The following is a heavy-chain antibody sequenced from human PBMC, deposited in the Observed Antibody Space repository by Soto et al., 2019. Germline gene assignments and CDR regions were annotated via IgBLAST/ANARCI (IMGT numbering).Heavy chain of an antibody. J-gene: IGHJ5*02. V-gene: IGHV1-18*01. CDR3: ARGPRTEYYYGSGSYPGWFDP. D-gene: IGHD3-10*01. CDR1: GYTFTSYG. Sequence: QVQLVQSGAEVKKPGASVKVSCKASGYTFTSYGISWVRQAPGQGLEGMGWISAYNGNTNYAQKIQGRVTMTTDTSKSTAYMELRSLRSDDTAVYYCARGPRTEYYYGSGSYPGWFDPWGQGTLVTVSS. CDR2: ISAYNGNT.